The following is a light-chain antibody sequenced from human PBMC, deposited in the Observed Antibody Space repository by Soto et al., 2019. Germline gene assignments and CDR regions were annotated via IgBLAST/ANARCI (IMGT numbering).Light chain of an antibody. CDR2: EVN. J-gene: IGLJ2*01. V-gene: IGLV2-8*01. CDR1: HSDFGGYNY. CDR3: SSYAGGNNVV. Sequence: QSALTQPPSASGSPGQSVTISCTGAHSDFGGYNYVSWYQQHPGKAPKLMIFEVNKRPSGVPDRFSGSKFGNTASLTVSGLQAEDEADYYCSSYAGGNNVVFGGGTKLTVL.